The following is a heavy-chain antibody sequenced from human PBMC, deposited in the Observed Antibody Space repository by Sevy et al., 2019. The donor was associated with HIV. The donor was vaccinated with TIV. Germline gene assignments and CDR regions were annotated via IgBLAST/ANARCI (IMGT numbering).Heavy chain of an antibody. CDR1: GFSLSTSGVG. CDR3: AHGYRGYSSGWYAFSPRPAEYFQH. V-gene: IGHV2-5*02. Sequence: SGPTLVNPTQTLTLTCTFSGFSLSTSGVGVGWIRQPPGKALEWLALIYWDDDKRYSPSLKSRLTITKDTSKNQVVLTMTNMNPVDTATYYCAHGYRGYSSGWYAFSPRPAEYFQHWGQGTLVTVSS. CDR2: IYWDDDK. J-gene: IGHJ1*01. D-gene: IGHD6-19*01.